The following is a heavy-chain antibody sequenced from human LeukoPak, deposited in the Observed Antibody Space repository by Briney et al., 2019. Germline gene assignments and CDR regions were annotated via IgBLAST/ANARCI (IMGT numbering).Heavy chain of an antibody. J-gene: IGHJ4*02. D-gene: IGHD2-2*01. CDR1: GYTLTELS. CDR3: ATGINQLLLFDY. Sequence: ASVMVSCKVSGYTLTELSMHWVRQAPGKGLEWMGGFDPEDGETIYAQKFQGRVTMTEDTSTDTAYMELSSLRSEDTAVYYCATGINQLLLFDYWGQGTLVTASS. V-gene: IGHV1-24*01. CDR2: FDPEDGET.